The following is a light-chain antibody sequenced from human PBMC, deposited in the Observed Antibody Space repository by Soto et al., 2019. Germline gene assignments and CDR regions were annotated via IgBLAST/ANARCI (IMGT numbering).Light chain of an antibody. CDR2: KAF. Sequence: DIQMTQSPSTLSASVGDRVTITCRASQSISSWLAWYQQKPGKAPKLLIYKAFSLESGVPSRFRGSGSGTEFTLTISSLQPDDVATYYCQQYNSYPTFGGGTKVEIK. CDR3: QQYNSYPT. V-gene: IGKV1-5*03. J-gene: IGKJ4*01. CDR1: QSISSW.